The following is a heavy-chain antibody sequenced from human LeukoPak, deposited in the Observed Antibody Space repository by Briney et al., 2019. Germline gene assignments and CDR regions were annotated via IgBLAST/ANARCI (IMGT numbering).Heavy chain of an antibody. Sequence: PSETLSLTCTVSGGSISNYYWSWIRQPPGKGLEWIGYIYYSGGTNYNPSLKSRVTISVDTSKNQFSLKLSSVTAAVTAVYYCARWDSRGWRESDYWGQGTLVTVSS. CDR3: ARWDSRGWRESDY. CDR2: IYYSGGT. J-gene: IGHJ4*02. D-gene: IGHD6-19*01. V-gene: IGHV4-59*01. CDR1: GGSISNYY.